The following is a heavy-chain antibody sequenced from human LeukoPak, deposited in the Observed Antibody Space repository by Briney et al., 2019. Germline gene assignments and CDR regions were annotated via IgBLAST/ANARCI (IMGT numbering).Heavy chain of an antibody. V-gene: IGHV4-31*03. Sequence: ASETLSLTCTVSGGSISSGGYYWSWIRQHPGKGLEWIGYIYYSGSTYYNPSLKSRVTISVDTSKNQFSLKLSSVTAADTAVYYCATRRTGGSGAFDIWGQGTMVTASS. CDR3: ATRRTGGSGAFDI. CDR2: IYYSGST. D-gene: IGHD1-14*01. CDR1: GGSISSGGYY. J-gene: IGHJ3*02.